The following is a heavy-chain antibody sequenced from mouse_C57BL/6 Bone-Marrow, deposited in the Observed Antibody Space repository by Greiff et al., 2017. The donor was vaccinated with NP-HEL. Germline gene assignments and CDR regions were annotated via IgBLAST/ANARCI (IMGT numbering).Heavy chain of an antibody. D-gene: IGHD2-5*01. J-gene: IGHJ3*01. CDR3: ARIAYYSNYPFAY. V-gene: IGHV8-8*01. CDR2: IWWDDDK. Sequence: QVTLKESGPGILQPSQTLSLTCSFSGFSLRTFGLGVGWIRQPSGKGLEWLAHIWWDDDKYYNPALKSRLTISKDTSKNQVFLKIANVDTADTATYYCARIAYYSNYPFAYWGQGTLVTVSA. CDR1: GFSLRTFGLG.